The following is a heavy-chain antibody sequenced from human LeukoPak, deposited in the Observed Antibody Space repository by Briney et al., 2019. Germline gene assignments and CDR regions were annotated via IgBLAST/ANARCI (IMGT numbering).Heavy chain of an antibody. D-gene: IGHD2-15*01. CDR3: ASHPKGYFSRFDP. CDR1: GGSIRSTTHY. J-gene: IGHJ5*02. Sequence: LSETLSLTCTVSGGSIRSTTHYLGWIRHPPGKGLEWIGSIYYSGHTDYNPSLKSRVTISVDTSKDQFSLKLSSVTAADTAVDYCASHPKGYFSRFDPWGQGTLVTVSS. CDR2: IYYSGHT. V-gene: IGHV4-39*01.